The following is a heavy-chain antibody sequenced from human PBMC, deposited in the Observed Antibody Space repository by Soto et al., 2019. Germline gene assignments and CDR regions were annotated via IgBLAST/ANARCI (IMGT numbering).Heavy chain of an antibody. CDR3: ARDLIVRGVISPGLDY. J-gene: IGHJ4*02. CDR2: ISWNSGSI. D-gene: IGHD3-10*01. V-gene: IGHV3-9*01. Sequence: GGSLRLSCAASGFTFDDYAMHWVRQAPGKGLEWVSGISWNSGSIGYADSVKGRFTISRDNAKNSLYLQMNSLRAEDTAVYYCARDLIVRGVISPGLDYWGQGTLVTVSS. CDR1: GFTFDDYA.